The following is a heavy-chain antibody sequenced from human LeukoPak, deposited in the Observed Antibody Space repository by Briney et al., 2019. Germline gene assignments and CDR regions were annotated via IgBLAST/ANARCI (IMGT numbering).Heavy chain of an antibody. Sequence: GASVKVSCKASGYTFTSYYMHWVRQAPGQGLEWMGIINPSGGSTNYAQKFQGRVTMTRDTSTSTVYMGLSSLRSEDTAVYYCARFLRDYYDSSGYYYANAFDIWGQGTMVTVSS. CDR3: ARFLRDYYDSSGYYYANAFDI. CDR1: GYTFTSYY. CDR2: INPSGGST. V-gene: IGHV1-46*01. D-gene: IGHD3-22*01. J-gene: IGHJ3*02.